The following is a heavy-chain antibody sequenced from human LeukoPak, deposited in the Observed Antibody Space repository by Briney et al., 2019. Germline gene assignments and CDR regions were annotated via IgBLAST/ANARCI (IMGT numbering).Heavy chain of an antibody. V-gene: IGHV1-2*02. Sequence: GASVKVSCKASGYTFTGYYMHWVRQVPGQGLEWMGWINPNSGGTNYAQKFQGRVTMTRGTSISTAYMELSRLRSDDTAVYYCARDTRVSSRRLNWFDPWGQGTLVTVSS. CDR3: ARDTRVSSRRLNWFDP. J-gene: IGHJ5*02. CDR1: GYTFTGYY. CDR2: INPNSGGT. D-gene: IGHD6-13*01.